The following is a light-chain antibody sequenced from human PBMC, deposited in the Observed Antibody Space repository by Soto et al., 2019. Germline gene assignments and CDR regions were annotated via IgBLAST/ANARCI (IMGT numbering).Light chain of an antibody. CDR2: AAS. J-gene: IGKJ5*01. CDR3: QQYNKWPPIT. CDR1: QSVSSD. V-gene: IGKV3-15*01. Sequence: EVVMTQSPATLSVSPGERATLSCRAGQSVSSDLAWYQQKPGQAPRLLIYAASTRATGIPARFSGSGSGTEFTLTISSLQSEDFAVYYCQQYNKWPPITFGHGTRLESK.